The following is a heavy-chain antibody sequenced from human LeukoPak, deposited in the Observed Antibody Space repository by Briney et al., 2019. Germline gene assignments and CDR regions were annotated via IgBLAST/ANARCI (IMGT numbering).Heavy chain of an antibody. V-gene: IGHV3-7*05. Sequence: PGGSLRLSCTASGFTFSRYWMTWVRQAPGKGLEWVANIKEDGSAKYYVDSVKGRFTISRDNAKNSLYLQMNSLRAEDTALYYCVRDISGYYFDYWGQGTLVTVSS. CDR3: VRDISGYYFDY. D-gene: IGHD3-22*01. J-gene: IGHJ4*02. CDR1: GFTFSRYW. CDR2: IKEDGSAK.